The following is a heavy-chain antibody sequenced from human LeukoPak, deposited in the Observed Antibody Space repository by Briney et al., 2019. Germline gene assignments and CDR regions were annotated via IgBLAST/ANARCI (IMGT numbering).Heavy chain of an antibody. CDR3: ARIPGRLRADYYYYYMDV. D-gene: IGHD5-12*01. V-gene: IGHV1-18*04. CDR2: ISAYNGNT. CDR1: GYTFTDSY. Sequence: EASVKVSCKASGYTFTDSYIHWVRQAPGQGLEWMGWISAYNGNTNYAQKLQGRVTMTTDTSTSTAYMELRSLRSDDTAVYYCARIPGRLRADYYYYYMDVWGKGTTVTVSS. J-gene: IGHJ6*03.